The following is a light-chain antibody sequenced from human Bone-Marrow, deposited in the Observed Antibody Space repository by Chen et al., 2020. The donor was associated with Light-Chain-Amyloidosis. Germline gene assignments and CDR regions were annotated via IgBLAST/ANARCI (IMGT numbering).Light chain of an antibody. CDR3: SSYTVSSTWV. CDR1: RSDVGGYNF. V-gene: IGLV2-14*03. CDR2: DVT. Sequence: QSALTQPASVSGSHGQSITISCTRSRSDVGGYNFVSWYQQLPGKAPKLLIYDVTNRPSGVSYRFSGSKSGNTASLTVSGLQAEDEADYYCSSYTVSSTWVFGGGTKLTVL. J-gene: IGLJ3*02.